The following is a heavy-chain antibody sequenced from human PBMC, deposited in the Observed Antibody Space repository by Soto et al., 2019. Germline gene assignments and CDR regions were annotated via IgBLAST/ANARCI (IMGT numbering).Heavy chain of an antibody. CDR1: GYTFTSYG. Sequence: ASVKVSCRASGYTFTSYGISWVRQAPGQGLEWMGWISAYNGNTNYAQKLQGRVTMTTDTSTSTAYMELRSLRAEDTAVYYCAKTCSSTSCYYYYYYMDVWGKGTTVTVSS. CDR2: ISAYNGNT. CDR3: AKTCSSTSCYYYYYYMDV. J-gene: IGHJ6*03. V-gene: IGHV1-18*01. D-gene: IGHD2-2*01.